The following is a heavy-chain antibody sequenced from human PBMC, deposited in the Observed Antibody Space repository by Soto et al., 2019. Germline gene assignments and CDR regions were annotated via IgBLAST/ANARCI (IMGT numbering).Heavy chain of an antibody. Sequence: TLSLPCTVSAGSISSGGSYWSWIRQHPGKGMEWIGYIDYSGSTYYNPPLKSRVTISVDTSKNQFSLKLSSVTAADTAVYYCARATPVPTSFDYWGQGTLVTVSS. CDR2: IDYSGST. V-gene: IGHV4-31*03. J-gene: IGHJ4*02. CDR1: AGSISSGGSY. CDR3: ARATPVPTSFDY. D-gene: IGHD6-6*01.